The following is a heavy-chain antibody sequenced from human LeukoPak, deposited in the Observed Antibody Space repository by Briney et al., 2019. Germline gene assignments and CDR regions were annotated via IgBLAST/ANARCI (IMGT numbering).Heavy chain of an antibody. CDR2: IIPIFGTA. CDR3: ARDGAVVARRYYYYYMDV. CDR1: GGTFSNYA. V-gene: IGHV1-69*06. D-gene: IGHD3-22*01. J-gene: IGHJ6*03. Sequence: SVKVSCKASGGTFSNYAISWVRQAPGQGLEWMGGIIPIFGTANYAQKFQGRVTITADKSTSTAYMELSSLRSEDTAVYYCARDGAVVARRYYYYYMDVWGKGTTVTVSS.